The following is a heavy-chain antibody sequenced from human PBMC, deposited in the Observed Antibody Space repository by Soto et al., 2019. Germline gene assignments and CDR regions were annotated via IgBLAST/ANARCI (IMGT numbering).Heavy chain of an antibody. CDR3: ARRAETNGWNGFGADKYYFDF. CDR1: GYTFTSYD. CDR2: MNPNTGNS. Sequence: QVQLVQSGAEVRKPGASVKVSCEASGYTFTSYDIYWVRQDTGQGLELMGWMNPNTGNSGYAQKFQGSVTMTSDPCRSTAHKELSSLRAEDTAVYYCARRAETNGWNGFGADKYYFDFWGQGTLVTVSS. D-gene: IGHD1-1*01. J-gene: IGHJ4*02. V-gene: IGHV1-8*01.